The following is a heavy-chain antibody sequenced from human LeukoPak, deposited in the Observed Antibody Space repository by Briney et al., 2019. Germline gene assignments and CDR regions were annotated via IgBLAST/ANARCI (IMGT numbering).Heavy chain of an antibody. CDR3: ARVLRYFVDP. Sequence: ASVKDSCKASGGTFSSYAISWVRQAPGQGLEWMGGIIPIFGTANYAQKFQGRVTITADESTSTAYMELSSLRSEDTAVYYCARVLRYFVDPWGQGTLVTVSS. CDR2: IIPIFGTA. CDR1: GGTFSSYA. V-gene: IGHV1-69*13. D-gene: IGHD3-9*01. J-gene: IGHJ5*02.